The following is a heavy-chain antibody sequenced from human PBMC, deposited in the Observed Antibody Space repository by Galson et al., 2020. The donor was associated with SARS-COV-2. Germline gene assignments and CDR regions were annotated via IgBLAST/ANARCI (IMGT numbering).Heavy chain of an antibody. D-gene: IGHD2-15*01. V-gene: IGHV1-69*13. Sequence: SVKVSCKASGGTFRSYAFSWVRQAPGQGLEWMGGIIPMFGTTNYAQKFQGRVRITADESTSTAYMELSSLRSEDTAVYYCARHCSGGTCYSYWYFDLWGRGTLVTVSS. CDR1: GGTFRSYA. J-gene: IGHJ2*01. CDR2: IIPMFGTT. CDR3: ARHCSGGTCYSYWYFDL.